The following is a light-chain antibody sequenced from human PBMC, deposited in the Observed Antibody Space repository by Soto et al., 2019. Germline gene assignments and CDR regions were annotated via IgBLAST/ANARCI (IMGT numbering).Light chain of an antibody. CDR1: QGIRNE. Sequence: GDRVTINGRASQGIRNELSWFQQRPGNAPTLLIYDVSSLQSGVPSRFSGSGSETEFTLTISSLIPDDFATYYCQQYNRYWTFGQGTKVDIK. CDR2: DVS. CDR3: QQYNRYWT. V-gene: IGKV1-17*01. J-gene: IGKJ1*01.